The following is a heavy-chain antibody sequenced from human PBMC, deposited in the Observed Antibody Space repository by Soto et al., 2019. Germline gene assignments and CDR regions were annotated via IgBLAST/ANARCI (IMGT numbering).Heavy chain of an antibody. Sequence: QVQLVQSGAEVKKPGASVKVSCKASGYTFTGYYMHWVRQAPGQGLEWMGWINPNSGGTNYAQKFQGRFILSRDTSISTAYMELSRLRSDDTAVYYWARGDYDYVWGSYRYRYAFDIWGQGTMVTVSS. V-gene: IGHV1-2*02. D-gene: IGHD3-16*02. CDR2: INPNSGGT. J-gene: IGHJ3*02. CDR3: ARGDYDYVWGSYRYRYAFDI. CDR1: GYTFTGYY.